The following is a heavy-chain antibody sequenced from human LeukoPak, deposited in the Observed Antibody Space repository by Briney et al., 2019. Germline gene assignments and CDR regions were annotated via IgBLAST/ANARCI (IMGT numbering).Heavy chain of an antibody. J-gene: IGHJ4*02. Sequence: GGSLRLSCAASGFTFDTYAMSWVRQAPGEGLEWVSGISGNGIKTYYGDSVKGRFTIFRDNSKNTLWLQMNTLRAEDTAVYYCARGPELERFDYWGQGTLVTVSS. D-gene: IGHD1-1*01. V-gene: IGHV3-23*01. CDR1: GFTFDTYA. CDR3: ARGPELERFDY. CDR2: ISGNGIKT.